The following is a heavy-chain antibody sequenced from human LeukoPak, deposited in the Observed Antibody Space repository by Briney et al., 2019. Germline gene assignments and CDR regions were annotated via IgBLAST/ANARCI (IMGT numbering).Heavy chain of an antibody. CDR3: ARYYGDYPPYYYYMDV. CDR2: INPNSGGT. Sequence: GASVKVSCKASGYTFTGYYMHWVRQAPGQGLEWMGWINPNSGGTNYAQKFQGRVTMTRDTSISTAYMELSRLRSDDTAVYYCARYYGDYPPYYYYMDVWGKGTTVTVSS. D-gene: IGHD4-17*01. J-gene: IGHJ6*03. V-gene: IGHV1-2*02. CDR1: GYTFTGYY.